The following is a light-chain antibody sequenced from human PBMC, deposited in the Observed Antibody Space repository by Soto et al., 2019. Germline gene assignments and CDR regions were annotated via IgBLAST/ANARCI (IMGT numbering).Light chain of an antibody. Sequence: QSALTQPASVSGSPGQSITISCTGTSSDVGTYNLVSWYQHHPGKAPKLMIYEDTTRPSGVSNRFSGSKSGNTASLTISGLQAEDEADYYCSSYTSSSTVVFGGGTKLTVL. CDR1: SSDVGTYNL. V-gene: IGLV2-14*02. CDR2: EDT. J-gene: IGLJ2*01. CDR3: SSYTSSSTVV.